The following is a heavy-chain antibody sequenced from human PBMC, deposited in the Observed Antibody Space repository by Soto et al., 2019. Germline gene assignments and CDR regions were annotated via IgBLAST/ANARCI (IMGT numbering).Heavy chain of an antibody. V-gene: IGHV4-34*01. J-gene: IGHJ5*02. Sequence: PWETLSLTCAVYGGSFSGYYWSWIRQPPGKGLEWIGEINHSGSTNYNLSLKSRVTISVDTSKNQFSLKLSSVTAADTAVYYCARTGIAAAGKMFDPWGQGTLVTVSS. CDR1: GGSFSGYY. CDR2: INHSGST. CDR3: ARTGIAAAGKMFDP. D-gene: IGHD6-13*01.